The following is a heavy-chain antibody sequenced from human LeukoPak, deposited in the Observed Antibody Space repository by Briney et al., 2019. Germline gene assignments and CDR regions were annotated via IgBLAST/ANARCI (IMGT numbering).Heavy chain of an antibody. CDR1: GYTFTGYY. V-gene: IGHV1-2*02. CDR2: INPKSGGT. CDR3: ARDRAILAMDYEFDY. D-gene: IGHD3-16*01. Sequence: GASVKVSCKASGYTFTGYYMHWVRQAPGQGLEWMGWINPKSGGTNYAQKFQGRVTMTRDTSVNTAYMDLSSPRSDDTAVYYCARDRAILAMDYEFDYWGQGTLVTVSS. J-gene: IGHJ4*02.